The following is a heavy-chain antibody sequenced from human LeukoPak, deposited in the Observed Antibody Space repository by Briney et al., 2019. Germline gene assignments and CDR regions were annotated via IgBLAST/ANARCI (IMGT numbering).Heavy chain of an antibody. Sequence: GGSLRLSCAASGFTFSNAWMSWVRQAPGKGLEWVGRIKSKTDGGTTDYAAPVKGRFTISRDDSKNTLYLQMNSLRAEDTAVYYCAKVHYDSSGYYDYFDYWGQGTLVTVSS. V-gene: IGHV3-15*01. CDR1: GFTFSNAW. D-gene: IGHD3-22*01. CDR3: AKVHYDSSGYYDYFDY. CDR2: IKSKTDGGTT. J-gene: IGHJ4*02.